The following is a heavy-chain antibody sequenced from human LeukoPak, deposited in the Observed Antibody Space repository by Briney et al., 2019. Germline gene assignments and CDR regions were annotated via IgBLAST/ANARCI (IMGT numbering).Heavy chain of an antibody. V-gene: IGHV4-59*01. Sequence: PSETLSLTCTVSGGSISSYYWSWIRQSPGKGLEWIGYIYYSGSTNYNPSLKSRVTMSVDTSKNQFSLKVRSVTAADTAVYYCARDIDKTAMLFKGFDTWGQGTLVTVSS. CDR1: GGSISSYY. D-gene: IGHD5-18*01. CDR2: IYYSGST. J-gene: IGHJ5*02. CDR3: ARDIDKTAMLFKGFDT.